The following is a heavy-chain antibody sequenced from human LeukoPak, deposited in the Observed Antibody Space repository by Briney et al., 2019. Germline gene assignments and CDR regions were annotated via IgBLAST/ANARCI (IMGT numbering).Heavy chain of an antibody. D-gene: IGHD6-19*01. CDR3: ATKQWLAPPPDS. Sequence: GGSLRLSCAASGFTFSKYWMLWVRQAPGKGLESVSRINPDGTVTTYADSVKGRFTVSRDNADNTMFLQMNSVRDEDTAVYYCATKQWLAPPPDSWGQGTPVTVSS. V-gene: IGHV3-74*01. CDR2: INPDGTVT. J-gene: IGHJ4*02. CDR1: GFTFSKYW.